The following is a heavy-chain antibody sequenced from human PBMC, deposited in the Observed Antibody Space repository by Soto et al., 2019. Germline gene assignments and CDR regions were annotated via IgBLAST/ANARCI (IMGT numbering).Heavy chain of an antibody. D-gene: IGHD2-2*01. CDR2: IYYSGST. CDR3: ARGDHPVSEGIVVVPAAISY. Sequence: SETLSLTCTVSGGSISSGGYYWSWIRQHPGKGLEWIGYIYYSGSTYYNPSLKSRVTISVDTSKNQFSLKLSSVTAADTAVYYCARGDHPVSEGIVVVPAAISYWGQGTLVTVSS. J-gene: IGHJ4*02. CDR1: GGSISSGGYY. V-gene: IGHV4-31*03.